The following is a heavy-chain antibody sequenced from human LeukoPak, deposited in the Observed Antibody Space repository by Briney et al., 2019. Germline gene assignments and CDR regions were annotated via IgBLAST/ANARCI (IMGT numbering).Heavy chain of an antibody. D-gene: IGHD6-13*01. CDR3: VGLIAAAGIDYFDY. V-gene: IGHV4-59*01. Sequence: SETLSLTCTVSGGSISSYYWSWIRQPPGKGLEWIGYIYYSGSTNYNPSLKSRVTISVDTSKNQFSLKLSSVTAADTAVYYCVGLIAAAGIDYFDYWGQGTLSPSPQ. CDR1: GGSISSYY. J-gene: IGHJ4*02. CDR2: IYYSGST.